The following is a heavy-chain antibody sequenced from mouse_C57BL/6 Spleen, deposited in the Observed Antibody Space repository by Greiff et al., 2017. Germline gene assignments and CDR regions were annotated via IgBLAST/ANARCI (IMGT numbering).Heavy chain of an antibody. CDR3: ARWGDYEEAWFAY. CDR1: GYTFTSYW. D-gene: IGHD2-4*01. J-gene: IGHJ3*01. CDR2: IYPGSGST. V-gene: IGHV1-55*01. Sequence: QVQLQQPGAELVKPGASVKMSCKASGYTFTSYWITWVKQRPGQGLEWIGDIYPGSGSTNYNEKFKSKATLTVDTSSSTAYMQLSSLTSEDSAVYYCARWGDYEEAWFAYWGQGTLVTVSA.